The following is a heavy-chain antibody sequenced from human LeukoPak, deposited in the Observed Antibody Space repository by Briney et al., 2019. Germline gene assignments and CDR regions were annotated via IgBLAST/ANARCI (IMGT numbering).Heavy chain of an antibody. CDR1: GGSVSSGSYY. D-gene: IGHD3-9*01. V-gene: IGHV4-61*01. CDR2: IYHTGST. CDR3: ARDVRTINVLTGYYRPYYFDY. Sequence: SETLSLTCTVSGGSVSSGSYYWSWIRQPPGKGLEWIGHIYHTGSTNYNPSLKSRVTVSLDTSKNQFSLKLTSVSAADTAVYYCARDVRTINVLTGYYRPYYFDYWGQGTLVTVSS. J-gene: IGHJ4*02.